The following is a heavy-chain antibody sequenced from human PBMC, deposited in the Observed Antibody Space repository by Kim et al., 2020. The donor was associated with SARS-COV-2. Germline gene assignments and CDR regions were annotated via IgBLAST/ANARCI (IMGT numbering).Heavy chain of an antibody. V-gene: IGHV3-33*01. J-gene: IGHJ4*02. D-gene: IGHD1-26*01. CDR3: ARDQGGSYYGFDY. Sequence: YADSGKGRFTISRDNSKNTLYLHMNSLRAEDTAVYYCARDQGGSYYGFDYWGQGTLVTVSS.